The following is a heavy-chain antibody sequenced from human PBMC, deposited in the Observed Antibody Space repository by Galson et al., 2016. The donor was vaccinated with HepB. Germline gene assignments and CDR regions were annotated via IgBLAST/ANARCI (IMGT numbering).Heavy chain of an antibody. Sequence: CAISGDSVSSYSVGWNWIRQSPSRGLEWLGRTYYKSKFYTDYAQSEKSRIVISPDTSKNHVSLHLNSVTPEDTALYYCARGPTDWGPIDYWGPGTLVTVSS. CDR2: TYYKSKFYT. CDR1: GDSVSSYSVG. D-gene: IGHD7-27*01. CDR3: ARGPTDWGPIDY. V-gene: IGHV6-1*01. J-gene: IGHJ4*02.